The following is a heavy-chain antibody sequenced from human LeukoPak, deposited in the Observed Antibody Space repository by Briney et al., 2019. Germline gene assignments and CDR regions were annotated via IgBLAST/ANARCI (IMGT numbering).Heavy chain of an antibody. Sequence: GGSLRLSCAASGFTVSSNYMSWVRQAPGKGLEWVSVIYSGGNTYYADSVKGRFTISRDNSKNTLYLQMNSLRAEDTAVYYCARSITIFGVVMLDAFDIWGQGTMVTVSS. J-gene: IGHJ3*02. CDR1: GFTVSSNY. D-gene: IGHD3-3*01. V-gene: IGHV3-53*01. CDR2: IYSGGNT. CDR3: ARSITIFGVVMLDAFDI.